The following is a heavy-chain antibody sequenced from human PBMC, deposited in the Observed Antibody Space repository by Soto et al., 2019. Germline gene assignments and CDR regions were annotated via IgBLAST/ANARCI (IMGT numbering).Heavy chain of an antibody. CDR3: ARAGGTSSLAVGGYYYYGMDV. CDR1: GGTFSSYA. J-gene: IGHJ6*02. D-gene: IGHD1-26*01. Sequence: ASVKVSCKASGGTFSSYAISWVRQAPGQGLEWMGGIIPIFGTANYAQKFQGRVTITADESTSTAYMELSSLRSEDTAVYYCARAGGTSSLAVGGYYYYGMDVWGQGTTVTVSS. CDR2: IIPIFGTA. V-gene: IGHV1-69*13.